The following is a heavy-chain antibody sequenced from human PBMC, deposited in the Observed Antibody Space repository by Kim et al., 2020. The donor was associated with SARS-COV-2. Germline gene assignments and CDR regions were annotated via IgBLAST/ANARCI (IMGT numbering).Heavy chain of an antibody. D-gene: IGHD6-19*01. J-gene: IGHJ4*02. Sequence: NDNPSHKSRVTISVDTSKNQFSLKLSSGTAADTAVYYCARDARGSGWYHYWGQGTLVTVSS. CDR3: ARDARGSGWYHY. V-gene: IGHV4-59*01.